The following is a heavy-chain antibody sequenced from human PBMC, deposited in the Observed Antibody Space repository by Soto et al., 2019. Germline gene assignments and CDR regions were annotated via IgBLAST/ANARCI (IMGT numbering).Heavy chain of an antibody. Sequence: EVQLVESGGGLVKPGGSLRLSCAASGFTFSSYSMNWVRQAPGKGLEWVSSISSSSSYIYYAGSVKGRFTISRDNAKNSLYLQMNSLRAEDTAVYYCARVSATVTTKGYYFDYWGQGTLVTVSS. V-gene: IGHV3-21*01. CDR1: GFTFSSYS. D-gene: IGHD4-17*01. CDR2: ISSSSSYI. CDR3: ARVSATVTTKGYYFDY. J-gene: IGHJ4*02.